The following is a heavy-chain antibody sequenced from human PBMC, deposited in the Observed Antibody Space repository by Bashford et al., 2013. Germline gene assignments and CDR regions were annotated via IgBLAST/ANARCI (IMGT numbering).Heavy chain of an antibody. CDR2: IWYDGSNE. CDR3: AKGDGSGSYYSYFDY. D-gene: IGHD3-10*01. J-gene: IGHJ4*02. Sequence: VRQAPGKGLEWVAVIWYDGSNEYYADSVKGRFTISRDNSKNTLYLQMNSLRAEDTAVYYCAKGDGSGSYYSYFDYWGQGTLVTVSS. V-gene: IGHV3-33*06.